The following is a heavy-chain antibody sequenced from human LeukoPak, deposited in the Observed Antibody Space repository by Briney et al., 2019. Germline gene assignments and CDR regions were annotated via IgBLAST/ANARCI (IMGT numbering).Heavy chain of an antibody. CDR3: ARGRGRTLRYFDWLPPTNWFGP. CDR1: GDSISGYF. CDR2: MHADGDS. Sequence: SETLSLTCTVSGDSISGYFWSWIRQPAGKGLEWIGRMHADGDSNYNPSLKSRITLSLDTPENQFSLKLTSVTAADTAVYYCARGRGRTLRYFDWLPPTNWFGPWGQGTLVTVSS. D-gene: IGHD3-9*01. V-gene: IGHV4-4*07. J-gene: IGHJ5*02.